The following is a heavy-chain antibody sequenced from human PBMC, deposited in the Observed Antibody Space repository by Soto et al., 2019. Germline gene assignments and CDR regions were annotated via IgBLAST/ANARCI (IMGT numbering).Heavy chain of an antibody. CDR2: ISSSSSYI. D-gene: IGHD5-12*01. CDR3: ARVANNAFDI. CDR1: GFTLSSYS. V-gene: IGHV3-21*01. Sequence: LRLSCAASGFTLSSYSMSWVRQAPGKGLEWVSFISSSSSYIYYSDSVKGRFTISRDNAKNSLSLQMNGLRAEDTALYYCARVANNAFDIWGQGTMVTVSS. J-gene: IGHJ3*02.